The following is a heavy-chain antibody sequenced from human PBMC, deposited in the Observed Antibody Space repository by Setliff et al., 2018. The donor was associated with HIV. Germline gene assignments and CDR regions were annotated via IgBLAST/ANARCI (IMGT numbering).Heavy chain of an antibody. V-gene: IGHV4-61*10. J-gene: IGHJ6*03. CDR3: ARVTITTVRGVGYFYYFYMDV. D-gene: IGHD3-10*01. CDR2: IYFTGSS. Sequence: SETLSLTCTISGGSLDSGNYYWSWIRQPAGKGLEWIGSIYFTGSSDNNPSLKSRVTLSVDTSKNQFSLKLRSVTAADTAVYYCARVTITTVRGVGYFYYFYMDVWGKGTTVTVSS. CDR1: GGSLDSGNYY.